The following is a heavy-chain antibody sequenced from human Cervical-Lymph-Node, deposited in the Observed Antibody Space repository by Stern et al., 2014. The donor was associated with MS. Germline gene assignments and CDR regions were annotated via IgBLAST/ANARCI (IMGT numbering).Heavy chain of an antibody. CDR1: GGSISSSGYY. CDR2: IHDSGST. CDR3: ATTRWDLFTWNWFDP. D-gene: IGHD1-26*01. Sequence: QVQLVQSGPGLVKPSQTLSLTCTVSGGSISSSGYYWSWIRQPADKGLEWIGRIHDSGSTYYNPSLKSRATISMDTAKNPFSLKLPSVTAADTAVYYCATTRWDLFTWNWFDPWGQGTLVTVSS. J-gene: IGHJ5*02. V-gene: IGHV4-61*02.